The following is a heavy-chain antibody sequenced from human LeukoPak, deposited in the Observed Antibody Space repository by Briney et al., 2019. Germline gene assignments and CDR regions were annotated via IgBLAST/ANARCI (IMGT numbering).Heavy chain of an antibody. D-gene: IGHD5-18*01. CDR1: GFTFSSYA. CDR3: AKDTFGYSYGNAYFDY. Sequence: GGSLRLSCAASGFTFSSYAMHWVRQAPGKGLEYVSAISSNGGSTYYANSVKGRFTISRDNSKNTLYLQMNSLRAEDTAVYYCAKDTFGYSYGNAYFDYWGQGTLVTVSS. CDR2: ISSNGGST. J-gene: IGHJ4*02. V-gene: IGHV3-64*01.